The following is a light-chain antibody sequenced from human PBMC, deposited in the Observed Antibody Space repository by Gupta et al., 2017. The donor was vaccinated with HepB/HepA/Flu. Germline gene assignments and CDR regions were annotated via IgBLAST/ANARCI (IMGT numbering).Light chain of an antibody. CDR2: KAS. V-gene: IGKV1-5*03. J-gene: IGKJ1*01. CDR1: QSISTW. Sequence: DIQMTQSPSTLSASVGDRVTITCRASQSISTWLAWYQQKPGKAPKVLIYKASSLESGVPSRFSGSGSGTEFTLTISSLQPDDFATYYCQQYNSHGTFGQETKVEMK. CDR3: QQYNSHGT.